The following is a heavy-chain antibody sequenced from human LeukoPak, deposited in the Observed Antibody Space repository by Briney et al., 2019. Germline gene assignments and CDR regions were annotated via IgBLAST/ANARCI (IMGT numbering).Heavy chain of an antibody. D-gene: IGHD3-22*01. CDR3: AKFDVGDSSGYSLDY. CDR1: GFTFSSYA. CDR2: ISGSGGST. J-gene: IGHJ4*02. V-gene: IGHV3-23*01. Sequence: PGGSLRLSCAASGFTFSSYAMSWVRQAPGKGLEWASAISGSGGSTYYADSVKGRFTISRDNSKNTLYLQMNSLRAEDTAVYYCAKFDVGDSSGYSLDYWGQGTLVTVSS.